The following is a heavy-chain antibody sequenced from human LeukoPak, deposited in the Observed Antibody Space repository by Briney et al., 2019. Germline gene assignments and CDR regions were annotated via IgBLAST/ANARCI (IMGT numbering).Heavy chain of an antibody. D-gene: IGHD5-24*01. Sequence: PSETLSLTCTVSGGSISSYYWSWIRQPPGKGLEWIGYIYYSGSTNYNPSLKSRVTISVDTSKNQFSLKLSSVTAADTAVYYCARHRRDGYNFGTYYYYYMETTRYYMDVWGKGTTVTISS. CDR3: ARHRRDGYNFGTYYYYYMETTRYYMDV. V-gene: IGHV4-59*08. CDR1: GGSISSYY. CDR2: IYYSGST. J-gene: IGHJ6*03.